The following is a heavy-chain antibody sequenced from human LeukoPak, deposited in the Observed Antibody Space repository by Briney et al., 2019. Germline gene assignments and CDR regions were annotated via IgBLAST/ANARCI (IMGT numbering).Heavy chain of an antibody. V-gene: IGHV1-69*05. Sequence: SVKVSCKASGGTSSSYAISWVRQAPGQGLEWMGGIIPIFGTANYAQKFQGRVTITTDESTSTAYMELSSLRSEDTAVYYCARGGGFGTGTTHYYYYMDVWGKGTTVTVSS. CDR3: ARGGGFGTGTTHYYYYMDV. D-gene: IGHD1-7*01. CDR2: IIPIFGTA. J-gene: IGHJ6*03. CDR1: GGTSSSYA.